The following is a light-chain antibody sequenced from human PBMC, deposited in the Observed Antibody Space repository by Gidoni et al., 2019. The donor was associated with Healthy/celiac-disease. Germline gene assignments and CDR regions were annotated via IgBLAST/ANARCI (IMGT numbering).Light chain of an antibody. V-gene: IGKV1-5*01. J-gene: IGKJ1*01. Sequence: DIQMTQSPSTLSASVGDRVTITCRASQSISSWLAWYQQKPGTAPELLIYAASSLESVVPSRFSGSVSGTEFTLTICSLQPDDFATYYCQQYNIYWTFGQGTKVEIK. CDR3: QQYNIYWT. CDR2: AAS. CDR1: QSISSW.